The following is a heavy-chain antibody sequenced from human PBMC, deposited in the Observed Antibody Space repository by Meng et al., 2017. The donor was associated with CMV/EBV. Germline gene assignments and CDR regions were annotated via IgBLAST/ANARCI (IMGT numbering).Heavy chain of an antibody. V-gene: IGHV4-34*01. Sequence: SETLSLTCAVYGGSFSGYYWSWIRQPPGKGLEWIGEINHSGSTNYNPSLKSRVTISVDTSKNQFSLKLSSVTAADTAVYYCARSITIFGVVMGFDPWGQGTLVTVSS. CDR3: ARSITIFGVVMGFDP. D-gene: IGHD3-3*01. J-gene: IGHJ5*02. CDR2: INHSGST. CDR1: GGSFSGYY.